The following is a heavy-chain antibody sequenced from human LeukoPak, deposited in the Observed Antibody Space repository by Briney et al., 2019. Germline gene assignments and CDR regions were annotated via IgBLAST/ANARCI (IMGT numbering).Heavy chain of an antibody. Sequence: GGSLRLSCAASGFTFSSYWMSWVRQAPGKGLEWVSTISGSGVATYYADSVKGRFTISRDNSENTLYLQMDSLRAEDTAVYYCAKGYCTITSCYAVPFDYWGQGTLVTVSS. CDR1: GFTFSSYW. CDR3: AKGYCTITSCYAVPFDY. D-gene: IGHD2-2*01. J-gene: IGHJ4*02. CDR2: ISGSGVAT. V-gene: IGHV3-23*01.